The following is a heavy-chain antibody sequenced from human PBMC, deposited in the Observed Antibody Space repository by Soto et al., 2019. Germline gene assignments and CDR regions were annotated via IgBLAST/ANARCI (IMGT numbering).Heavy chain of an antibody. J-gene: IGHJ4*02. Sequence: QVQLQESGPGLVKPSQTLSLSCNVSGGSMKSGGYYWSWIRQHPGKGLEWIGYIFFSGNTHYNPSLKSRVTISEDTSKTQFFLQMTSVTAADTAMYFCARVSGIVIDYWGQGILVTVSS. CDR2: IFFSGNT. V-gene: IGHV4-31*03. CDR1: GGSMKSGGYY. D-gene: IGHD3-10*01. CDR3: ARVSGIVIDY.